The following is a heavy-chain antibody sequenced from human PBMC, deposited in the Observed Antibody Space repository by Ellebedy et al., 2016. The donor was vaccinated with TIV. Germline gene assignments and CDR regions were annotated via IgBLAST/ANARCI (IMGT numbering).Heavy chain of an antibody. CDR2: ISGSGGST. CDR3: AILKGIAVAGDFDY. D-gene: IGHD6-19*01. CDR1: GFTFSSYA. V-gene: IGHV3-23*01. Sequence: GESLKISXAASGFTFSSYAMSWVRQAPGKGLEWVSAISGSGGSTYYADSVKGRFTISRDNSKNTLYLQMNSLRAEDTAVYYCAILKGIAVAGDFDYWGQGTLVTVSS. J-gene: IGHJ4*02.